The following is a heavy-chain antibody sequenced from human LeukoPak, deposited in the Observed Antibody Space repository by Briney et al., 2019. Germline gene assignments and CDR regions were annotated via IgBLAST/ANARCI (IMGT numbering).Heavy chain of an antibody. V-gene: IGHV1-18*01. CDR1: GYTFTIYG. Sequence: ASVKVSCKASGYTFTIYGISWVRQAPGQGLEWMGWISAYNGNTNYAQKLQGRVTMTADTSTSTAYMELRSLRSDDTAVYYCARHPLYYYDSSGYNDYWGQGTLVTVSS. D-gene: IGHD3-22*01. CDR3: ARHPLYYYDSSGYNDY. J-gene: IGHJ4*02. CDR2: ISAYNGNT.